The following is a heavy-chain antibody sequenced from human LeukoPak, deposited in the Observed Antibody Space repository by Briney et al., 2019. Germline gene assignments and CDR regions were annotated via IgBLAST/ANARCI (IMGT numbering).Heavy chain of an antibody. CDR3: ARVVAVTGTPVYYMDV. D-gene: IGHD6-19*01. V-gene: IGHV1-2*02. CDR1: GYMFTGYY. CDR2: INPNSGGT. J-gene: IGHJ6*03. Sequence: ASVKVSCKASGYMFTGYYMHWVRQAPGQGLEWMGWINPNSGGTNYAQKFHGRVTMTRDTSISTAYMDLNRLRSDDTAVYYCARVVAVTGTPVYYMDVWGKGTTVTVSS.